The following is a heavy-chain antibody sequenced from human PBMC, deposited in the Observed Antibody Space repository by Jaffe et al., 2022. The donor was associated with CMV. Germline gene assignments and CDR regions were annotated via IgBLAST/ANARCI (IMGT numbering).Heavy chain of an antibody. J-gene: IGHJ4*02. V-gene: IGHV4-59*01. CDR2: IYYSGST. Sequence: QVQLQESGPGLVKPSETLSLTCTVSGGSISSYYWSWIRQPPGKGLEWIGYIYYSGSTNYNPSLKSRVTISVDTSKNQFSLKLSSVTAADTAVYYCARVQNGYSSGWSMASFYYFDYWGQGTLVTVSS. D-gene: IGHD6-19*01. CDR3: ARVQNGYSSGWSMASFYYFDY. CDR1: GGSISSYY.